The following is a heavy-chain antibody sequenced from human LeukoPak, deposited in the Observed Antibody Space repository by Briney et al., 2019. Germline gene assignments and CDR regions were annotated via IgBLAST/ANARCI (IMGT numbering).Heavy chain of an antibody. CDR1: GDSVSSNSAA. CDR2: TYHRSKWYN. Sequence: SQTLSLTCAISGDSVSSNSAAWNWIRQSPSRGLEWLGRTYHRSKWYNDYAVSVKSRITINPDTSKNQFSLQLNSVTPEDTAVYYCAREPDLRYCSGGSCYVTWFDPWGQGTLVTVSS. CDR3: AREPDLRYCSGGSCYVTWFDP. J-gene: IGHJ5*02. D-gene: IGHD2-15*01. V-gene: IGHV6-1*01.